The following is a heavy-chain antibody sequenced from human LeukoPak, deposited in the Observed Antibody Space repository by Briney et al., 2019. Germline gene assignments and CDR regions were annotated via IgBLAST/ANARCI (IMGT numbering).Heavy chain of an antibody. CDR2: ISSSSSAI. CDR1: GFTFRSYS. Sequence: GGSLRLSCAASGFTFRSYSMNWVRQAPGKGLEWVSFISSSSSAIYYADSVKGRFTISRDNAKNSLYLQMNSLRDEDTAVYYCARIPWSQTEHFQYWGQGTLVTVFS. V-gene: IGHV3-48*02. J-gene: IGHJ1*01. D-gene: IGHD3-3*01. CDR3: ARIPWSQTEHFQY.